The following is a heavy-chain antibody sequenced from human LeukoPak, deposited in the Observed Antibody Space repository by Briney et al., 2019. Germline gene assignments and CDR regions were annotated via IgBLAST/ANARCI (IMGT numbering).Heavy chain of an antibody. CDR1: GFTFSRFW. V-gene: IGHV3-7*05. CDR3: ARDVEGGTFDI. Sequence: GGSLRLSCAASGFTFSRFWMNWVRQAPGRGLEWVANIDQSGGRNNYVDSVKGRFTISRDNAKNSLFLEMSSLRADDTAVYFCARDVEGGTFDIWGQGATVTVSS. CDR2: IDQSGGRN. D-gene: IGHD3-16*01. J-gene: IGHJ3*02.